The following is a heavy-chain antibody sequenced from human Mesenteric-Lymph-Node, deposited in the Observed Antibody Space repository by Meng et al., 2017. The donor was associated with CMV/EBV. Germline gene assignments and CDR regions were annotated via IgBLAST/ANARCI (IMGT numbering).Heavy chain of an antibody. CDR1: GVSLSSSGVS. D-gene: IGHD1-1*01. J-gene: IGHJ4*02. V-gene: IGHV2-5*02. CDR3: AHSLTQLLPYFDY. Sequence: TFSGVSLSSSGVSVGWIRQPPGKALEWLAVIYWDDDRRYSPSLSRRLTITRDTSKNQVVLKMTNMDPVDTATYYCAHSLTQLLPYFDYWGQGFLVTVSS. CDR2: IYWDDDR.